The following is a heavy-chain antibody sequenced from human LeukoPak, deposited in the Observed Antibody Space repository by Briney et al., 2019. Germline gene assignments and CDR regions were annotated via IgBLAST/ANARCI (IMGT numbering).Heavy chain of an antibody. CDR1: GFTFSSYE. V-gene: IGHV3-48*03. J-gene: IGHJ4*02. Sequence: GGSLRLSCAASGFTFSSYEMNWVRQAPGKGLEWISYISSSGSTIHYADSVKGRFTISRDNSKNTLYLQMNSLRAEDTAVYYCARTGNSWGYFDYWGQGTLVTVSS. D-gene: IGHD1-14*01. CDR3: ARTGNSWGYFDY. CDR2: ISSSGSTI.